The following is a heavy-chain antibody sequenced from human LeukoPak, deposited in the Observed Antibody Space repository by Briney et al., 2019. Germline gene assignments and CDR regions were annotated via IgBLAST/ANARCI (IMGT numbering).Heavy chain of an antibody. CDR3: AREPYRYCSGGSCYPYNWFDH. V-gene: IGHV4-31*03. CDR1: GGSISSGDYY. J-gene: IGHJ5*02. CDR2: IYYSGTT. Sequence: SQTLSLTCTVSGGSISSGDYYWSWLRPPAGKGLEWVGYIYYSGTTYYNPSLKSRVTISVDTSKNQFSLKLSSVTAADTAVYYCAREPYRYCSGGSCYPYNWFDHWGQGTLVTVSS. D-gene: IGHD2-15*01.